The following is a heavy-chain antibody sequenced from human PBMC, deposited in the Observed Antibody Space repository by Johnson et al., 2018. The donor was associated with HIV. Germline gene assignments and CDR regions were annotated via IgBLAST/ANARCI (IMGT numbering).Heavy chain of an antibody. Sequence: QEQLVESGGGVVQPGGSLRLSCAASGFTFSSYGMHWVRQAPGKGLEWVAVISYDGSNKYYADSVKGRFTMSRGNAKKSRYLQMNSLRAEDTAVYYCAREEGTDILTRGDAFDIWGQGTMVTVSS. J-gene: IGHJ3*02. CDR2: ISYDGSNK. CDR3: AREEGTDILTRGDAFDI. CDR1: GFTFSSYG. D-gene: IGHD3-9*01. V-gene: IGHV3-30*19.